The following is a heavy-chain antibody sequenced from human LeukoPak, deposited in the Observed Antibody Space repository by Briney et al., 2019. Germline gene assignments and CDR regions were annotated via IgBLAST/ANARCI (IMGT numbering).Heavy chain of an antibody. CDR2: INPNSGGT. Sequence: ASVKVSCKASGYTFTGYYMHWVRQAPGQGLEWMGWINPNSGGTNYAQKFQGRVTMTRDTSISTAYMELNRLRSDDTAVYYCATLWFGELLSYYFDYWGQGTLVTVSS. CDR3: ATLWFGELLSYYFDY. D-gene: IGHD3-10*01. V-gene: IGHV1-2*02. CDR1: GYTFTGYY. J-gene: IGHJ4*02.